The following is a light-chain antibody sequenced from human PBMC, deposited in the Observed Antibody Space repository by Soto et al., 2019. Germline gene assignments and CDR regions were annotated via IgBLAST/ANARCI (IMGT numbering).Light chain of an antibody. CDR3: CSYAGSSTDVV. CDR1: SSDVGGYNL. J-gene: IGLJ2*01. V-gene: IGLV2-23*01. Sequence: QSALTQPASVSGSPGQSITISCTGTSSDVGGYNLVSWYQQHPGKAPKLMIYEGSKRPSGVSNRFSGSKSGNTASLTISGLQADDEADYYCCSYAGSSTDVVFGGGTKVTVL. CDR2: EGS.